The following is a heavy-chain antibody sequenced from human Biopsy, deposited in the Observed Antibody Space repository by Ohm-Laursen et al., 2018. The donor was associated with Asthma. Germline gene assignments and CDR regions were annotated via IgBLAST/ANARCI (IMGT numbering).Heavy chain of an antibody. Sequence: SLRLSCTASGFTFSIYDIHWVRQAPGKGLEWVAVISYDGTNKDYADSVKGRFTFSRDNSQNTLSLEMNSLRVEDTAVYYCARDLRSDNWNPWGMDVWGLGTTVTVAS. V-gene: IGHV3-30*03. D-gene: IGHD1-20*01. CDR2: ISYDGTNK. J-gene: IGHJ6*02. CDR1: GFTFSIYD. CDR3: ARDLRSDNWNPWGMDV.